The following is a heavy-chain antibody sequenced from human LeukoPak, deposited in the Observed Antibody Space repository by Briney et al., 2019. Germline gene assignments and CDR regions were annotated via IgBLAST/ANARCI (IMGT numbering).Heavy chain of an antibody. CDR2: MYHSGST. CDR3: ARVLDYYGSGTRDFDY. D-gene: IGHD3-10*01. CDR1: GGSISSSGSY. V-gene: IGHV4-39*07. Sequence: SETLSLTCTVSGGSISSSGSYWGWIRQPPGKGLEWIGSMYHSGSTYYNPSLKSRVTMSADTSKNQFSLKLNSVTAADTAVYYCARVLDYYGSGTRDFDYWGQGILVTVSS. J-gene: IGHJ4*02.